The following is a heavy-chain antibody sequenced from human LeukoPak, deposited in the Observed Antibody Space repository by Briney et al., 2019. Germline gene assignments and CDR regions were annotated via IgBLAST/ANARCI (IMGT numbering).Heavy chain of an antibody. CDR3: ARRAAGTSFDY. D-gene: IGHD6-13*01. CDR2: IYYSGST. J-gene: IGHJ4*02. Sequence: SETLSLTCTVSGGSISSYYWSWIRQPPGTGLEWIGYIYYSGSTNYNPSLKSRVTISLDTSKNQFSLMLRSVTAADTAVYYCARRAAGTSFDYWGQGTLVTVSS. CDR1: GGSISSYY. V-gene: IGHV4-59*01.